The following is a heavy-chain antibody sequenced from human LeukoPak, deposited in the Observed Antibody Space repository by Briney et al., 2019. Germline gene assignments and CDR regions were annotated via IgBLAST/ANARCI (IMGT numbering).Heavy chain of an antibody. J-gene: IGHJ4*02. D-gene: IGHD6-19*01. CDR1: GFTFSSYA. CDR2: ISGSGGST. Sequence: GGSLRLSCAASGFTFSSYAMSWVRQAPGKGLEWVSAISGSGGSTYYADSVKGRFSISRGNAKNSLYLQMNSLRAEDTAVYYCASGKAVAGRDYWGQGTLVTVSS. CDR3: ASGKAVAGRDY. V-gene: IGHV3-23*01.